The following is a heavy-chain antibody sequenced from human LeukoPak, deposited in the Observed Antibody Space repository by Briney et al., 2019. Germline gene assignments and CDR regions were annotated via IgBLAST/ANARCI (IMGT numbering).Heavy chain of an antibody. CDR3: ARDQSVNYYGSGSYYYYMDV. CDR2: IKQDGSEK. D-gene: IGHD3-10*01. V-gene: IGHV3-7*01. Sequence: GGSLRLSCAASGFTFSSYWMSWVRQAPGKGLEWVANIKQDGSEKYYVDSVKGRFAISRDNAKNSLYLQMNSLRAADTAVYYCARDQSVNYYGSGSYYYYMDVWGKGTTVTVSS. CDR1: GFTFSSYW. J-gene: IGHJ6*03.